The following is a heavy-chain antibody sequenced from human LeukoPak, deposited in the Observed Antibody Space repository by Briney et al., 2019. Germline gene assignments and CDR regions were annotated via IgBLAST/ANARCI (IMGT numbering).Heavy chain of an antibody. CDR3: ARDGSHFGDSEY. Sequence: ASVKVSCKASGYTFTTYHMHWVRQAPGQGLEWMGVIKPSDGDIGFAHKFQGRISMTRDMSTSTVHLELSSLRSEDTAMYYCARDGSHFGDSEYWGQGTLVIVSS. J-gene: IGHJ4*02. CDR1: GYTFTTYH. D-gene: IGHD4-17*01. V-gene: IGHV1-46*01. CDR2: IKPSDGDI.